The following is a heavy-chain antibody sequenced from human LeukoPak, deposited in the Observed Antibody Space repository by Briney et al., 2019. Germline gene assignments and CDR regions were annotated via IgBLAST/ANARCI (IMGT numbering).Heavy chain of an antibody. D-gene: IGHD3-10*01. Sequence: GGSLRLSCAASDFNFITYAMSWVRQAPGKGLEWVSTISGGGDVTYYADSVKGRFTISRDTSKNTLYLQMNSLRVEDTAIYYCARDSSMLRGPLVIYYFDFWGQGTLVTVSS. J-gene: IGHJ4*02. CDR3: ARDSSMLRGPLVIYYFDF. CDR1: DFNFITYA. CDR2: ISGGGDVT. V-gene: IGHV3-23*01.